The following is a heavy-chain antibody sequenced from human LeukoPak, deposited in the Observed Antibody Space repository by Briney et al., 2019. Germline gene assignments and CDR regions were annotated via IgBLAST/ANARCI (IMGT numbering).Heavy chain of an antibody. J-gene: IGHJ4*02. CDR1: GFTFSSYA. CDR3: ARGYYDSTRHPNFDY. D-gene: IGHD3-22*01. Sequence: PGGSLRLSCAASGFTFSSYAMHWVRQAPGKGLEYVSAISSNGGSTYYANSVKGRFTISRDNSKNTLYLQMGSLRAEDVAVYYCARGYYDSTRHPNFDYWGQGTLVTVSS. V-gene: IGHV3-64*01. CDR2: ISSNGGST.